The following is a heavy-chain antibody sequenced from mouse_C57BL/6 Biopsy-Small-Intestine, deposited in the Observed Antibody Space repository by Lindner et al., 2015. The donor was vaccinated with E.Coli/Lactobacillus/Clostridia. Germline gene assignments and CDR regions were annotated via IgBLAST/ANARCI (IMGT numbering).Heavy chain of an antibody. V-gene: IGHV1-84*02. CDR1: GYTFTNYC. J-gene: IGHJ4*01. D-gene: IGHD5-1*01. CDR3: ARNPVGSPYVDF. Sequence: SVKVSCKTSGYTFTNYCVHWVRQASGQSLEWMGWINAGNDDTEYSEKFQGRVAFTRDTSASTVYLELSSLTSKDTAVYYCARNPVGSPYVDFWGQGTLVTVSS. CDR2: INAGNDDT.